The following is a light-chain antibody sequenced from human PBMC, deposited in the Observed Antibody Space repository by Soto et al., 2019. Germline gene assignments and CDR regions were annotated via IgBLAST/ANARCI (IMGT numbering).Light chain of an antibody. CDR1: QSISSW. V-gene: IGKV1-5*03. CDR3: QQYNSDWK. J-gene: IGKJ1*01. CDR2: KAS. Sequence: DLQMTQAPAAPSASVGDRVTITCRASQSISSWLAWYQQTPVTAPNLLIYKASSVESGGPSRFSGSGSGTEFTLTISSLQPDDFATYYGQQYNSDWKFGQGTTVDIK.